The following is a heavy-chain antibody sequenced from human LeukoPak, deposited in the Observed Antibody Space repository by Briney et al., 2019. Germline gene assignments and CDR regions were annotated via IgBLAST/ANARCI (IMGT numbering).Heavy chain of an antibody. V-gene: IGHV4-59*11. J-gene: IGHJ6*03. CDR2: ISNSGST. CDR3: GRDALVGYFSYYYMDV. Sequence: SETLSLTCTVSGFSISSHYWTWIRQSPGKGLERIGDISNSGSTNYNPSLKSRVTISIDTSKNQFSLKLSSVTAADTAVYYCGRDALVGYFSYYYMDVWGKGTTVTVSS. CDR1: GFSISSHY. D-gene: IGHD2-15*01.